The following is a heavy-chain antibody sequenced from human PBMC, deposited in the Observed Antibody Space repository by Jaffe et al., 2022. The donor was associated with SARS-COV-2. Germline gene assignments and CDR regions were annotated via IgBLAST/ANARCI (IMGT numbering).Heavy chain of an antibody. CDR1: GFTFSSYG. D-gene: IGHD5-12*01. CDR3: AKDVWGDIVATIWGTYYYGMDV. CDR2: ISYDGSNK. J-gene: IGHJ6*02. V-gene: IGHV3-30*18. Sequence: QVQLVESGGGVVQPGRSLRLSCAASGFTFSSYGMHWVRQAPGKGLEWVAVISYDGSNKYYADSVKGRFTISRDNSKNTLYLQMNSLRAEDTAVYYCAKDVWGDIVATIWGTYYYGMDVWGQGTTVTVSS.